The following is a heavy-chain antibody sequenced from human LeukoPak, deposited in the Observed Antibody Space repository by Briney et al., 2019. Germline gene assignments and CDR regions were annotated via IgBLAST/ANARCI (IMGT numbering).Heavy chain of an antibody. CDR1: GFTFSSSD. CDR2: ISTAGDP. Sequence: PGGSLRLSCEASGFTFSSSDMHWVRQATGKGPEWVSTISTAGDPYYPGSVKSRFTISRENAKNSLYLQMNSLRAGDTAVYYCARGSGSSSWYSLDCWGQGTLVTVSS. J-gene: IGHJ4*02. CDR3: ARGSGSSSWYSLDC. D-gene: IGHD6-13*01. V-gene: IGHV3-13*05.